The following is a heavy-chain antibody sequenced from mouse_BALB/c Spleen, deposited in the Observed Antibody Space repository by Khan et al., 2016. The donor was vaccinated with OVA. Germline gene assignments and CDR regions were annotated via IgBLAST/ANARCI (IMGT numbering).Heavy chain of an antibody. CDR3: TRFDDDCDAMDY. J-gene: IGHJ4*01. CDR2: IHYNGST. Sequence: EVQLQESGPDLVKPSQSLSLTCNVTGYSITSDYTWHLIRPFPGNTLECMVYIHYNGSTNYNPSLKSRVSITRDTSKNKFFLQLNSVTSEDTARYYCTRFDDDCDAMDYWGQGTSVTVSS. CDR1: GYSITSDYT. V-gene: IGHV3-1*02. D-gene: IGHD2-13*01.